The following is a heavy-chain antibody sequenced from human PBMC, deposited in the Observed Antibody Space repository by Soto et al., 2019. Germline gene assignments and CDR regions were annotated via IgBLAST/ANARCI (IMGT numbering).Heavy chain of an antibody. J-gene: IGHJ6*02. D-gene: IGHD3-22*01. V-gene: IGHV6-1*01. CDR1: GDSVSSNSAT. CDR2: TYYRSKWYN. CDR3: TRDPEYFYDRRGTRYYYQYGMDV. Sequence: SQTLSLTCAISGDSVSSNSATWNWIRQSPSRGLEWLGRTYYRSKWYNDYGVSVKSRITIDPDTSKNQCSLQLNSVTPEDTAVYYCTRDPEYFYDRRGTRYYYQYGMDVWGQGTTVTVSS.